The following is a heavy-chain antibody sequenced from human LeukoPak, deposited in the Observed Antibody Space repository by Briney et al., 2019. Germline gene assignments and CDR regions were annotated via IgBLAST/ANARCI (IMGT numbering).Heavy chain of an antibody. CDR3: ARCSTTRDYYMDV. V-gene: IGHV4-4*07. D-gene: IGHD2-2*01. CDR2: IYTSGST. J-gene: IGHJ6*03. Sequence: SETLSLTCTVSGGSISSYCWSWIRQPAGKGLEWIGRIYTSGSTNYNPSLKSRVTMSVDTSKNQFSLKLSSVTAADTAVYYCARCSTTRDYYMDVWGKGTTVTVSS. CDR1: GGSISSYC.